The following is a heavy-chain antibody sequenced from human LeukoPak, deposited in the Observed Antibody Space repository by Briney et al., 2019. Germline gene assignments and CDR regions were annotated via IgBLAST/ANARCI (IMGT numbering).Heavy chain of an antibody. CDR3: ARGGDGSSWSGYYYYGMDV. Sequence: SETLSLTCTVSGGSISSYYRSWIRQPPGKGLEWIGYIYYSGSTNYNPSLKSRVTISVDTSKNQFSLKLSSVTAADTAVYYCARGGDGSSWSGYYYYGMDVWGQGTTVTVSS. D-gene: IGHD6-13*01. CDR2: IYYSGST. CDR1: GGSISSYY. J-gene: IGHJ6*02. V-gene: IGHV4-59*01.